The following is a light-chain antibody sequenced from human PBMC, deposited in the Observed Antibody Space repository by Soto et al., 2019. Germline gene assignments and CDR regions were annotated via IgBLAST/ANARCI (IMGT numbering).Light chain of an antibody. V-gene: IGKV3-11*01. CDR2: DAS. CDR3: QLRTTWPPSYT. J-gene: IGKJ2*01. Sequence: EIVLTQSPATLSLSPGERAALSCRASQSIAYSLAWYQQRPGQAPRLLIYDASNRATGIPARFTCSGSGTDFTLILSSLEPEDFAFYYCQLRTTWPPSYTFGQGTKLEIK. CDR1: QSIAYS.